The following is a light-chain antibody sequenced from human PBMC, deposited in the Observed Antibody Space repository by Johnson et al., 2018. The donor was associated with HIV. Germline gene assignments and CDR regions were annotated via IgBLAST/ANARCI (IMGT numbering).Light chain of an antibody. Sequence: QSVLTQPPSVSAAPGQRVTRSYSGSSSNIGNNFVFWHQQLPGTAPKLLIYDNNKRPSGLPDRFSGSKSGTSATLGITGLQTGDEADYYCGTWDNSLSAGVFGTGTKVTVL. V-gene: IGLV1-51*01. J-gene: IGLJ1*01. CDR3: GTWDNSLSAGV. CDR1: SSNIGNNF. CDR2: DNN.